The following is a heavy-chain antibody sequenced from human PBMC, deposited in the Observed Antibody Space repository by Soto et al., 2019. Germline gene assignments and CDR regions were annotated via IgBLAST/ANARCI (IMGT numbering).Heavy chain of an antibody. CDR3: ARDGDRCTSTRCSPWPDSHFDL. CDR2: VSPYNVNT. D-gene: IGHD2-2*01. V-gene: IGHV1-18*01. J-gene: IGHJ2*01. CDR1: GYTFTNYG. Sequence: QVQLVQAGDEVKKPGASVKVSCKASGYTFTNYGISWVRQAPGQGLEWMGWVSPYNVNTKYPPKLHGRVTMTTDTSTRTSYMELRSLRSDDTAVYFCARDGDRCTSTRCSPWPDSHFDLGGGGTLAPVSS.